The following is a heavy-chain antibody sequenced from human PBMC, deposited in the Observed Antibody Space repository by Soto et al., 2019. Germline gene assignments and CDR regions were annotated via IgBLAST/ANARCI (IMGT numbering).Heavy chain of an antibody. CDR3: ARGMEYYYYYMDV. Sequence: SVKVSCKASGGTFSSYTISWVRQAPGQGLEWMGRIIPILGIANYAQKFQGRVTITADKSTSTAYMELSSLRSEDTAVYYCARGMEYYYYYMDVWGKGTTVTVSS. V-gene: IGHV1-69*02. CDR1: GGTFSSYT. D-gene: IGHD1-1*01. J-gene: IGHJ6*03. CDR2: IIPILGIA.